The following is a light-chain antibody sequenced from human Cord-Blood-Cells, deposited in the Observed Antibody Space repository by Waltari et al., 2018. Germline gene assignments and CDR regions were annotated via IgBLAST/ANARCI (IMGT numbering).Light chain of an antibody. J-gene: IGLJ3*02. CDR1: SSDVGSYNL. CDR2: EGS. V-gene: IGLV2-23*01. Sequence: QSALTQPASVSGSPGQSITISCTGTSSDVGSYNLVSWYQQPPGKAPKPMIYEGSKRPSGVSNRFSGSKSGNTASLTISGLQAEDEADYYCCSYAGSSTLVFGGGTKLTVL. CDR3: CSYAGSSTLV.